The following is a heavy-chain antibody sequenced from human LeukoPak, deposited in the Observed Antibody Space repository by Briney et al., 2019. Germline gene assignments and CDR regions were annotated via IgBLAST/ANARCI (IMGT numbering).Heavy chain of an antibody. CDR2: IFYSGNT. CDR1: GGSISNYY. D-gene: IGHD6-19*01. CDR3: ARHGTSGWG. V-gene: IGHV4-59*08. J-gene: IGHJ4*02. Sequence: SETLSLTCTVSGGSISNYYWSWIRQPPGKGLEWIGYIFYSGNTNYIPSLKSRVTISVDTSTNQFSLRLSSVTATDTAIYYCARHGTSGWGWGQGTLVTVSS.